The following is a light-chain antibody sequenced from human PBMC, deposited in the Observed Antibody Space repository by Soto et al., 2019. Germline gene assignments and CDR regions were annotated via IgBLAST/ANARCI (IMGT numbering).Light chain of an antibody. CDR2: DAS. Sequence: DIQMTQSPSSLSASVGDRVTITCQASQYISNYLNWYQQKPGKAPKLLIYDASNLETGVPSRFSGSGSGTDFTCTISSLQPEDMATYYCQQYDNLPITFGQGTRLEIK. J-gene: IGKJ5*01. CDR3: QQYDNLPIT. CDR1: QYISNY. V-gene: IGKV1-33*01.